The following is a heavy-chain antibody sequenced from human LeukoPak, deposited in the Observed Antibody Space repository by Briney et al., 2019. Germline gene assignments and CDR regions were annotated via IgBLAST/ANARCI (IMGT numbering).Heavy chain of an antibody. CDR1: GFTFSSYA. J-gene: IGHJ6*02. V-gene: IGHV3-23*01. D-gene: IGHD1-26*01. Sequence: GGSLRLSCAASGFTFSSYAMSWVRQAPGKGLEWVSAISGSGGGTYYADSVKGRFTISRDNSKNTLYLQMNSLRAEDTAVYYCAKDRWELLPPKGMDVWSQGTTVTVSS. CDR2: ISGSGGGT. CDR3: AKDRWELLPPKGMDV.